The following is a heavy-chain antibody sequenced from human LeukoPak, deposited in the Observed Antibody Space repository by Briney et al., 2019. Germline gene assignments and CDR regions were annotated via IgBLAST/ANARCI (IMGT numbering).Heavy chain of an antibody. Sequence: ASVKVSCKASGYTFTGYYMHWVRQAPGQGLEWMGWINPNSGGTNYAQKFQGRVTMTRGTSISTAYMELSRLRSDDTAVYYCGRVGNRLRGFGDFDYGGREPLAPVP. CDR1: GYTFTGYY. D-gene: IGHD3-3*01. CDR2: INPNSGGT. J-gene: IGHJ4*02. CDR3: GRVGNRLRGFGDFDY. V-gene: IGHV1-2*02.